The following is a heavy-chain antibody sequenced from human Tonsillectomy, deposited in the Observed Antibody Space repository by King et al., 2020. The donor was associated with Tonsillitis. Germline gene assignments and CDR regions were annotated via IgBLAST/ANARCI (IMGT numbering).Heavy chain of an antibody. CDR1: GFTFSSYW. D-gene: IGHD3-22*01. J-gene: IGHJ4*02. V-gene: IGHV3-7*01. Sequence: VQLVESGGGLVQPGGSLRLSCAASGFTFSSYWMTWVRQAPGKGLEWVANIKQDGSEKYYVDSVKGRFTISRDYAKNSLYLEMNNLRAEDTAVYYCVRGESSGYAIDYWGQGTLVTVSS. CDR3: VRGESSGYAIDY. CDR2: IKQDGSEK.